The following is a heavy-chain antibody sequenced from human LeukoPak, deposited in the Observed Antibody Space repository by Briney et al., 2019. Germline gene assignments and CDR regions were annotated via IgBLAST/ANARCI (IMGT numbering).Heavy chain of an antibody. CDR2: IIASSGAT. Sequence: GGSLRLSCAASGFSFNNYAMNWVRQAPGKGLEWVSIIIASSGATVYADSVKGRFTISRDISKNTLYLQMNNLRVEDTAVYYCVKGAYDYIEVAYFDLWGQGILVTVSS. CDR1: GFSFNNYA. CDR3: VKGAYDYIEVAYFDL. J-gene: IGHJ4*01. D-gene: IGHD5-12*01. V-gene: IGHV3-23*01.